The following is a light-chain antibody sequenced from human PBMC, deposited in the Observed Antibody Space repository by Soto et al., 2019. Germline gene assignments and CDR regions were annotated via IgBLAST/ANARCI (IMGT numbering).Light chain of an antibody. V-gene: IGLV2-8*01. J-gene: IGLJ1*01. CDR3: CSYAGTNNYV. CDR1: SSDIGGYNY. CDR2: EVT. Sequence: QSVLTQPPSASGSPGQSVTISCTGTSSDIGGYNYVSWYRHHPGKAPQLIIYEVTKRPSGVPNRFSGSKSGNTASLTVSGLQADDEADYYCCSYAGTNNYVFGGGTKVTVL.